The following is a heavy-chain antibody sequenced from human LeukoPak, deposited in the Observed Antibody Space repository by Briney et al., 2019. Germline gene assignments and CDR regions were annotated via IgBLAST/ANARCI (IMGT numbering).Heavy chain of an antibody. J-gene: IGHJ4*02. CDR3: ARFLDSSATPFDY. CDR2: VYSGGST. Sequence: GGSLRLSCAASGSTVSSKYMSWVRQAPGKGLEWVSVVYSGGSTNYADSVKGRFTISRDNSKNTLYLQMNSLRAEDTAVYYCARFLDSSATPFDYWGQGTLVTVSS. V-gene: IGHV3-53*01. D-gene: IGHD3-22*01. CDR1: GSTVSSKY.